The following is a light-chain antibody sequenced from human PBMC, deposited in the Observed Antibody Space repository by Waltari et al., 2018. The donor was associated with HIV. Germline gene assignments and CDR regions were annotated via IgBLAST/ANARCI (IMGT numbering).Light chain of an antibody. Sequence: EVVLTQSPGTLSLSPGDRATLSCRASQRVRSSYLAWFQQKPGQAPRLLIYGASTRATGIPNRFSGSESGTDFTLTISRLEPEDFAVYYCQQYDSSPSSFGQGTKVEI. CDR1: QRVRSSY. J-gene: IGKJ1*01. V-gene: IGKV3-20*01. CDR3: QQYDSSPSS. CDR2: GAS.